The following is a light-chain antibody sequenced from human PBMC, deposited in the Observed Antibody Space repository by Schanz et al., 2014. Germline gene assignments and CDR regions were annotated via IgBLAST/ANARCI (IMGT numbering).Light chain of an antibody. CDR3: CSYAGSSTWV. J-gene: IGLJ3*02. CDR1: SSNVGSYNS. V-gene: IGLV2-23*02. Sequence: QSALTQPASVSGSPGQSITISCSGTSSNVGSYNSVSWYQQRPGKAPKLLIYDVIKRPSGVSNRFSGSKSGNTASLTISGLQAEDEADYYCCSYAGSSTWVFGGGTKLTVL. CDR2: DVI.